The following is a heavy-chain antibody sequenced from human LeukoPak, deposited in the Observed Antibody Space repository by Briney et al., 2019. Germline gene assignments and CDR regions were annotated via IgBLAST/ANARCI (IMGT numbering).Heavy chain of an antibody. CDR3: AKDDILTGYYYYYGMDV. V-gene: IGHV3-30*18. D-gene: IGHD3-9*01. J-gene: IGHJ6*04. CDR2: ISYDGSNK. Sequence: GRSLRLSCAASGFTFSSYGMHWVRQAPGKGLEWVAVISYDGSNKYYADSVKGRFTIARDNSKNTLYLQMNSLRAEDTAVYYCAKDDILTGYYYYYGMDVWGKGTTVTVSS. CDR1: GFTFSSYG.